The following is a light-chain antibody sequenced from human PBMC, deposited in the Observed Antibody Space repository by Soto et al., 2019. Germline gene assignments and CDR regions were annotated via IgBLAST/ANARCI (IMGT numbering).Light chain of an antibody. J-gene: IGKJ4*01. Sequence: DIQMTQSPSSVSASVGDRVTITCRASQDISGWLAWYQQKPGKAPKLLIYAASRLHSGVPSRFSGRESGTDFTLTISSLQPEDSATYYCQQANSFPLTFGGGTKVEIK. CDR3: QQANSFPLT. CDR1: QDISGW. V-gene: IGKV1-12*01. CDR2: AAS.